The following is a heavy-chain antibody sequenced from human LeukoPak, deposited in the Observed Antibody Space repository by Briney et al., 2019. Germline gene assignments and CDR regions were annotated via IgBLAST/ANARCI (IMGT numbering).Heavy chain of an antibody. CDR1: GYSISSGYY. V-gene: IGHV4-38-2*02. J-gene: IGHJ4*02. CDR2: IYHSGST. CDR3: ARNPYGDYFDY. Sequence: SETLSLTCTVSGYSISSGYYWGWIRQPPGKGLEWIGSIYHSGSTYYNPSLKGRVTISVDTSKNQFSLKLSSVTAADTAAYYCARNPYGDYFDYWGQGTLVTVSS. D-gene: IGHD4-17*01.